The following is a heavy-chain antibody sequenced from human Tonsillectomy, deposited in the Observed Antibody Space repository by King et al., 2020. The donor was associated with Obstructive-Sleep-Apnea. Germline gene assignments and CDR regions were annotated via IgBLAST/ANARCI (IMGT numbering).Heavy chain of an antibody. CDR2: IDPSDSYT. V-gene: IGHV5-10-1*01. CDR3: ARAYYDILTGYSPYPGY. D-gene: IGHD3-9*01. J-gene: IGHJ4*02. CDR1: GYSFTSYW. Sequence: QLVQSGAEVKKPGESLRISCKGSGYSFTSYWISWVRQMPGKGLEWMGRIDPSDSYTNYSPSFQGHVTISADKSISTAYLQWSSLKASDTDMYYCARAYYDILTGYSPYPGYWGQRTLVTVSS.